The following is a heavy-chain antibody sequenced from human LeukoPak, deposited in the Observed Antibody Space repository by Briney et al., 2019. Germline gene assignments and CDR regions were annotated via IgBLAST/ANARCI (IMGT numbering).Heavy chain of an antibody. Sequence: SETLSLTCAVYGGSFSGYYWSWIRQPPGKGLEWIGEINHSGSTNYNPSLKSRVTISVDTSKNQFSLKLSSVTAAATAVYYCARVKGGYDSIPPWGQGTLVTVSS. CDR2: INHSGST. J-gene: IGHJ5*02. D-gene: IGHD3-22*01. V-gene: IGHV4-34*01. CDR3: ARVKGGYDSIPP. CDR1: GGSFSGYY.